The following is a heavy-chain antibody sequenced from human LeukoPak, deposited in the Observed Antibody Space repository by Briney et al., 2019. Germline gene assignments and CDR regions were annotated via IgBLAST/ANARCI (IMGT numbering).Heavy chain of an antibody. Sequence: SETLSLTCTVSGGSISSGSYYWSWIRQPAGKGLEWIGRIYTSGSTNYNPSLKSRVTISVDTSKNQFSLKLSSVTAADTAAYYCARDLLWFGELENYYYGMDVWGQGTTATVSS. D-gene: IGHD3-10*01. CDR2: IYTSGST. V-gene: IGHV4-61*02. CDR1: GGSISSGSYY. CDR3: ARDLLWFGELENYYYGMDV. J-gene: IGHJ6*02.